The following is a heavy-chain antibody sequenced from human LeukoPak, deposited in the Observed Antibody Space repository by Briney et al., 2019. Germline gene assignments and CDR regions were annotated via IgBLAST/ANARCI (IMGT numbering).Heavy chain of an antibody. Sequence: GASVKVSCKASGYTFTSYGISWVRQAPGQGLEWMGWISAYNGNTNYAQKLQGRVTMTRDMSTSTVYMELSSLRSEDTAVYYCARAVAGHFDYWGQGTLVTVSS. CDR1: GYTFTSYG. CDR2: ISAYNGNT. V-gene: IGHV1-18*01. J-gene: IGHJ4*02. CDR3: ARAVAGHFDY. D-gene: IGHD6-19*01.